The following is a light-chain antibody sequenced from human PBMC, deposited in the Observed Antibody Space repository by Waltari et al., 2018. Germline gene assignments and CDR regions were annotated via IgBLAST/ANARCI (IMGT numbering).Light chain of an antibody. Sequence: IQITQSPSTLSASVGDRVTMTCRASQSVSGWLAWYQQKPGKAPKLLIYKTSTLESGVPARFSGSGSGTEFCLTISSLQPDDFATYYCQHYSTYSWTFGQGTKLEIK. CDR2: KTS. CDR3: QHYSTYSWT. V-gene: IGKV1-5*03. CDR1: QSVSGW. J-gene: IGKJ1*01.